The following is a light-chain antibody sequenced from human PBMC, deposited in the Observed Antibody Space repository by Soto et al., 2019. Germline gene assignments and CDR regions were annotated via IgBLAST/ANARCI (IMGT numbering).Light chain of an antibody. J-gene: IGKJ5*01. V-gene: IGKV3-11*01. Sequence: EIVLTQSPATLSLSPGERATLSCRASQSVSSYFAWYQQKPGQAPRLLIYDASNRATGIPVRFSGSGSGTDFTLTISSLEPEDFAVYYCQQRSNWPSITFGQGTRLEI. CDR3: QQRSNWPSIT. CDR1: QSVSSY. CDR2: DAS.